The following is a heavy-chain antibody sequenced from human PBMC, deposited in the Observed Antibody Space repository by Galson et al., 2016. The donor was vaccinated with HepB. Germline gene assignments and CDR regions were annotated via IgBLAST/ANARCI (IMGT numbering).Heavy chain of an antibody. Sequence: SVKVSCKASNYDFTMFGITWVRQVPGQGFEWMGWIGAYNGNTNYAQKFQGRVTMTTDISTSIAYMELRSLRSDDTAVYYCARDRGTPPLTTFFDFWGQGTLVTVSS. CDR2: IGAYNGNT. D-gene: IGHD1-7*01. V-gene: IGHV1-18*01. CDR1: NYDFTMFG. J-gene: IGHJ4*02. CDR3: ARDRGTPPLTTFFDF.